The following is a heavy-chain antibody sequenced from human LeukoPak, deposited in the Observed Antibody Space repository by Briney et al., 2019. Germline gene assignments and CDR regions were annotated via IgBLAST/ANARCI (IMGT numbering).Heavy chain of an antibody. D-gene: IGHD2-15*01. J-gene: IGHJ2*01. CDR2: IYYSGST. CDR3: ARSAVAASFSYFGL. CDR1: GGSISSYY. Sequence: SETLSLTCTVSGGSISSYYWSWIRQPPGKGLEWIGYIYYSGSTNYNPSLKSRVTISVDTSKNQFSLKLSSVTAADTAVYYCARSAVAASFSYFGLWGRGTLVTVSS. V-gene: IGHV4-59*01.